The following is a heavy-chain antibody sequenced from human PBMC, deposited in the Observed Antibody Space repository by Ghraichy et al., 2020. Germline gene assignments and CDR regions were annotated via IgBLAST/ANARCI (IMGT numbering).Heavy chain of an antibody. Sequence: ESLNISCTVSGGSISSSSYYWGWIRQPPGKGLEWIGSIYYSGSTYYNPSLKSRVTISVDTSKNQFSLKLSSVTAADTAVYYCVRGGQLVPHQLWFDPWGQGTLVTVSS. J-gene: IGHJ5*02. V-gene: IGHV4-39*07. CDR1: GGSISSSSYY. D-gene: IGHD6-13*01. CDR2: IYYSGST. CDR3: VRGGQLVPHQLWFDP.